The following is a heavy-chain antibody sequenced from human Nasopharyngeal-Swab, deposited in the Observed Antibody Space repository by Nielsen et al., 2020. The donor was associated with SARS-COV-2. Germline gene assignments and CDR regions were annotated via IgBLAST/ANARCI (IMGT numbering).Heavy chain of an antibody. CDR2: IRYDGSNK. D-gene: IGHD6-13*01. CDR1: GFSFSIYW. V-gene: IGHV3-30*02. Sequence: GSLRLSCAASGFSFSIYWMHWVRQPPGKGLEWVAFIRYDGSNKYYADSVKGRFTISRDNSKNTLYLQMNSLRAEDTAVYYCAKDAGGYSSSWGQGTLVTVSS. J-gene: IGHJ4*02. CDR3: AKDAGGYSSS.